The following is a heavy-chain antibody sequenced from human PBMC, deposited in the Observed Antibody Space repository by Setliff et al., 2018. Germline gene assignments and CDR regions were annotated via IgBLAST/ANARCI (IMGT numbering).Heavy chain of an antibody. CDR1: GLRFSDAW. CDR2: IKSYGSGETT. CDR3: ARGRKYRAVYFFDY. Sequence: GGSLRLSCAVSGLRFSDAWVSWVRQAPGKGLEWAGRIKSYGSGETTDYAAPVKGRFIISRDDSKRTLYLQMNSLRTEDTAVYYCARGRKYRAVYFFDYWGQGALVTVSS. J-gene: IGHJ4*02. V-gene: IGHV3-15*01. D-gene: IGHD1-1*01.